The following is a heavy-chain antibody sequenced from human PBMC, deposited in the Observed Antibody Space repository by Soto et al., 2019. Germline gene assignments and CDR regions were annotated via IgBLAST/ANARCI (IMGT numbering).Heavy chain of an antibody. CDR1: GGSISSGDYY. V-gene: IGHV4-30-4*01. CDR3: AIYGGTSFYCDY. CDR2: IYYSGST. J-gene: IGHJ4*02. Sequence: QVQLQESGPGLVKPSQTLSLTCTVSGGSISSGDYYWSWIRQPPGKGLEWIGYIYYSGSTYYNPSPESRVTISVDTSKNQFSLKLSSVTAADTAVYYWAIYGGTSFYCDYWGQGTLVTVSS. D-gene: IGHD4-17*01.